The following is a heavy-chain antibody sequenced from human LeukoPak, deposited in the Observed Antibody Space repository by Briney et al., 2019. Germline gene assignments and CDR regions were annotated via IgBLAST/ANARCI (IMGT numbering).Heavy chain of an antibody. Sequence: GGSLILSCAASGFTFSIYSMNWVRQAPGKGLEWVSSIGGTSSSLYYAESVKGRFTISRDNARNSLFLQMNSLRAEDTAVYYCAKEAGQDYGALDAFDVWGQGTMVTVSS. CDR3: AKEAGQDYGALDAFDV. CDR2: IGGTSSSL. CDR1: GFTFSIYS. J-gene: IGHJ3*01. V-gene: IGHV3-21*01. D-gene: IGHD4-17*01.